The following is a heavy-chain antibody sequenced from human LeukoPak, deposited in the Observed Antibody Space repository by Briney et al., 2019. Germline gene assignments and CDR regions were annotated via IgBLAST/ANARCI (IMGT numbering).Heavy chain of an antibody. CDR3: ARDAIAAAGTQLPYYYYMDA. D-gene: IGHD6-13*01. CDR2: INPNSGGT. CDR1: GYTFTGYY. V-gene: IGHV1-2*02. Sequence: ASVKVSCKASGYTFTGYYMHWVRQAPGQGLEWMGWINPNSGGTNYAQKFQGRVTMTRDTSISTAYMELSRLRSDDTAVYYCARDAIAAAGTQLPYYYYMDAWGKGTTVTISS. J-gene: IGHJ6*03.